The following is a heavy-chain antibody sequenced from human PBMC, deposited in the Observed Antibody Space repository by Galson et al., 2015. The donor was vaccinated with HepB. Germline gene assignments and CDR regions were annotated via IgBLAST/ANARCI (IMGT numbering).Heavy chain of an antibody. CDR1: GFTFSSYA. CDR2: ISSNGGST. J-gene: IGHJ6*02. V-gene: IGHV3-64D*06. D-gene: IGHD3-10*01. Sequence: SLRLSCAASGFTFSSYAMHWVRQAPGKGLEYVSAISSNGGSTYYADSVKGRFTISRDNSKNTLYLQMSSLRAEDTAVYYCVKGFEAYYYGMDVWGQGTTVTVSS. CDR3: VKGFEAYYYGMDV.